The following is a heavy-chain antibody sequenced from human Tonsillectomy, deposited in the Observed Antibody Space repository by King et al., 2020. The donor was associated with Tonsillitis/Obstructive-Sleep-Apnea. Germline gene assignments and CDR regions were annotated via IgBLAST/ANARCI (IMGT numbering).Heavy chain of an antibody. CDR3: AILAPGYCSSTSCYPHIDY. CDR2: ISGDGGST. J-gene: IGHJ4*02. V-gene: IGHV3-43*02. Sequence: VQLVESGGGVVQPGGSLRLSCAAAGFTFDDYAMHWVRQAPGKGLEWVSLISGDGGSTYYADSVKGRFTISIDNSKNSLYLQMNSLRTEDTALYYCAILAPGYCSSTSCYPHIDYWGQGALVTVSS. CDR1: GFTFDDYA. D-gene: IGHD2-2*01.